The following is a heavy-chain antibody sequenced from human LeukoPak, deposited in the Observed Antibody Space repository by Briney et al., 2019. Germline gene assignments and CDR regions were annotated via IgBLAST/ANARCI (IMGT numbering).Heavy chain of an antibody. D-gene: IGHD6-19*01. CDR3: SRVGSSGWPNYFDS. J-gene: IGHJ4*02. CDR1: GFTFSSYD. CDR2: IGTSGDT. V-gene: IGHV3-13*04. Sequence: QPGGSLRLSCAASGFTFSSYDMHWVRQATGKGLEWVSVIGTSGDTYYAGSVKGRFTISRENAKNSLYLQMNSLTAGDTAVYFCSRVGSSGWPNYFDSWGRGTLVTVSS.